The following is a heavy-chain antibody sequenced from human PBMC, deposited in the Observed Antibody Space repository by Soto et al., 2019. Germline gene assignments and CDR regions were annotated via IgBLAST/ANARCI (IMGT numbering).Heavy chain of an antibody. D-gene: IGHD2-2*01. CDR1: GYTFTGYY. V-gene: IGHV1-2*04. Sequence: SVKVSCKASGYTFTGYYMQWVRHAPGQGLEWMGWINPNSGGTNYAQKFQGWVTMTRDTSISTAYMELSRLRSDDTAVYYCARGGEIVVVPAAVDYWGQGTLVTVSS. CDR3: ARGGEIVVVPAAVDY. J-gene: IGHJ4*02. CDR2: INPNSGGT.